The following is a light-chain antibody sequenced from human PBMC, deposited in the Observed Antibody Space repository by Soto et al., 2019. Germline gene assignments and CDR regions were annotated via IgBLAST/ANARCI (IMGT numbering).Light chain of an antibody. J-gene: IGKJ2*01. Sequence: DVQMTQFPYTLSASVGGRGTITCRASQSVDTLLAWYQHKPGKAPKLLISAASNLESGVPSRFSGSGSGTQFTLTIRSLQPDDSATYYCQQYSHYTSFGQGTKLEL. V-gene: IGKV1-5*03. CDR1: QSVDTL. CDR2: AAS. CDR3: QQYSHYTS.